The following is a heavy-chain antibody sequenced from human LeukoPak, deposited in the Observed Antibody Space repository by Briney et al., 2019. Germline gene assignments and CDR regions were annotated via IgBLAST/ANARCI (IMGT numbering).Heavy chain of an antibody. CDR3: AKGKNTGSYLSHVDY. Sequence: PGGSLRLSCVASGFTFSSRDWMTWVRQAPGKGLEWVANIKQDGSEKNYVDSVKGRFTISRDNAKNSVDLQMNSLRTEDTALYYCAKGKNTGSYLSHVDYWGQGTLVTVSS. D-gene: IGHD3-10*01. CDR2: IKQDGSEK. V-gene: IGHV3-7*03. J-gene: IGHJ4*02. CDR1: GFTFSSRDW.